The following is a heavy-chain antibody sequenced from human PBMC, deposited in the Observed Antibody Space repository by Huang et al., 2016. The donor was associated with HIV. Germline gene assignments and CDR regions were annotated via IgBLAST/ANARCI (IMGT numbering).Heavy chain of an antibody. CDR3: LKDQVGP. Sequence: QVQLVESGGGVVQPGGSLGLSCATSGFPFSAYGLHWFRQTPGKGLEWVAFMAYDGTTKVYADSVEGRFTVSRDNSKSTLYLQMNSLRLEDTSIYYCLKDQVGPWGQGTLVTVSS. CDR1: GFPFSAYG. V-gene: IGHV3-30*02. D-gene: IGHD3-10*01. CDR2: MAYDGTTK. J-gene: IGHJ5*02.